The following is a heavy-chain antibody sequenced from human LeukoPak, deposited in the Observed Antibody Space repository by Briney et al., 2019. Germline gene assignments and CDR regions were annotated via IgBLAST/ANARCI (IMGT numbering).Heavy chain of an antibody. Sequence: PSETLSLTCAVYGGSFSGYYWSWIRQPPGKGLEWIGEINHSGSTNYNPSLKSRVTISVDMSKNQFSLKLSSVTAADTAVYYCARWGGPVRGVITYGFDYWGQGTLVTVSS. CDR2: INHSGST. D-gene: IGHD3-10*01. J-gene: IGHJ4*02. CDR1: GGSFSGYY. V-gene: IGHV4-34*01. CDR3: ARWGGPVRGVITYGFDY.